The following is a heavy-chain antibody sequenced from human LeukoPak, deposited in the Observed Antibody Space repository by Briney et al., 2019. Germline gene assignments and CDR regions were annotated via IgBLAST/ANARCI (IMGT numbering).Heavy chain of an antibody. V-gene: IGHV3-20*04. J-gene: IGHJ4*02. CDR2: ITWNGGST. CDR1: GFTFDDYG. D-gene: IGHD3-16*01. CDR3: AREVMATEDY. Sequence: PGGSLRLSCTAAGFTFDDYGMSWVRQIPGKGLEWVAGITWNGGSTDYAVSVRGRFTISRDNAKKSVYLQMNSLRAEDTAVYYCAREVMATEDYWGQGTLVTVSS.